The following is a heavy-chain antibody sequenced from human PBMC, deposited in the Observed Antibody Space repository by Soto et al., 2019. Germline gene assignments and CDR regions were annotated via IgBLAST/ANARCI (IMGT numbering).Heavy chain of an antibody. CDR2: INHVGGT. V-gene: IGHV4-34*01. J-gene: IGHJ5*02. Sequence: SETLSLTCAVYGGFLSESYWTWIRQPPGKGLEWIGEINHVGGTNYNPSLKSRVTMSVDTSQNQFSLRLISVTAADTAMYFCVRIRYQLPSSVLWLDPWGQGTLVTVSS. CDR3: VRIRYQLPSSVLWLDP. D-gene: IGHD3-16*01. CDR1: GGFLSESY.